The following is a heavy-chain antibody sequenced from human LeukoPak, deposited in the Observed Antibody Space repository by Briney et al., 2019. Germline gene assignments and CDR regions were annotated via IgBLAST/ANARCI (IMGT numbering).Heavy chain of an antibody. CDR2: IYYSGST. D-gene: IGHD3-16*02. V-gene: IGHV4-39*01. CDR1: GGSISSSSYY. Sequence: SETLSLTCTVSGGSISSSSYYWGWIRQPPGKGLEWIGSIYYSGSTYYNPSLKSRVTISVDTSKNQFSLKLSSVTAADTAVYYCARNREAPPFDPWGQGTLVTVSS. CDR3: ARNREAPPFDP. J-gene: IGHJ5*02.